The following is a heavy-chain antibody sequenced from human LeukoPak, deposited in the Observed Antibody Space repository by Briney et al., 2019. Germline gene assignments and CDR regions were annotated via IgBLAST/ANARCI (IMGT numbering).Heavy chain of an antibody. Sequence: ASVKVSCKASGYTFTSYDINWVRQATGQGLEWMGWMNPNSGNTGYAQKFQGRVTITRNTSISTAYMELSSLRSEDTAVYYCARDDRASSGYPDAFDIWGQGTMVTVSS. CDR2: MNPNSGNT. CDR3: ARDDRASSGYPDAFDI. D-gene: IGHD3-22*01. CDR1: GYTFTSYD. V-gene: IGHV1-8*03. J-gene: IGHJ3*02.